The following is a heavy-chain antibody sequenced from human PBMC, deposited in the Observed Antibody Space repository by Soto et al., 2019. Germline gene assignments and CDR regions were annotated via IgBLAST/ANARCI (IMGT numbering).Heavy chain of an antibody. CDR3: ARGVGFVVVPAAKGSWFDP. CDR1: GGTFSSYA. J-gene: IGHJ5*02. Sequence: ASVKVSCKASGGTFSSYAISWVRQAPGQGLEWMGGIIPIFGTANYAQKFQGRVTITADESTSTAYMELSSLRSEDTAVYYCARGVGFVVVPAAKGSWFDPWGQGTLVTVSS. V-gene: IGHV1-69*13. D-gene: IGHD2-2*01. CDR2: IIPIFGTA.